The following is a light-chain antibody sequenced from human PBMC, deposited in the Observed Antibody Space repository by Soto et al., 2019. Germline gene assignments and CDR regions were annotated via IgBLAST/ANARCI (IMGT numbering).Light chain of an antibody. CDR1: QSIAGY. J-gene: IGKJ5*01. CDR2: SAS. Sequence: DIQMNQSLTSLSASVGDRVTITCRASQSIAGYLSWYQQRPGKAPKFLIYSASSLQRGVPSRFRGSGSGTDFTLTITGLQPEDFATYYCQQSFTVPITFGQGTRLEIK. CDR3: QQSFTVPIT. V-gene: IGKV1-39*01.